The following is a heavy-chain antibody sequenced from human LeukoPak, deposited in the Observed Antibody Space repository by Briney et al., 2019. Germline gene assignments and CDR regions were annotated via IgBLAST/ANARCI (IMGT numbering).Heavy chain of an antibody. J-gene: IGHJ4*02. CDR1: ANTFTGYF. V-gene: IGHV1-2*06. CDR2: INPKSGGA. CDR3: ARDRYGDGFAFFDY. Sequence: ASVKVSCKASANTFTGYFMHWVRQAPGQGLEWVGRINPKSGGANSAQKFQGRVTMNRDTSISTGYMELSSLRSDDTAIYYCARDRYGDGFAFFDYWGQGTLVTVSS. D-gene: IGHD5-24*01.